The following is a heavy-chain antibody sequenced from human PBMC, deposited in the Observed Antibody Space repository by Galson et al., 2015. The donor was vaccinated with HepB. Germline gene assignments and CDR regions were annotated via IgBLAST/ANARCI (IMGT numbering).Heavy chain of an antibody. CDR1: GFSVSNNY. Sequence: SLRLSCAVSGFSVSNNYMSWVRQAPGKGLECVSTMFSGGGTYYADSVKGRITVSRDNTKNTVYLEMNSLRAEDTAVYYRARDGYDSSGYFDYWGQGTLVTVSS. V-gene: IGHV3-66*02. CDR2: MFSGGGT. J-gene: IGHJ4*02. CDR3: ARDGYDSSGYFDY. D-gene: IGHD3-22*01.